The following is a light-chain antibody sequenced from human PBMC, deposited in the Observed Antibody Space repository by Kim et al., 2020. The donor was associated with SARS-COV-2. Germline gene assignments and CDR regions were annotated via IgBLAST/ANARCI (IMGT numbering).Light chain of an antibody. Sequence: ASVGDRVTMTCRASQDIKNNLVWFQQKPGKAPRSLIYAGSSLQSGGPSKFSGSGSGTDFTLTISSLQPEGFATYYSQQYQSYPVTFGQGTRLEIK. V-gene: IGKV1-16*02. J-gene: IGKJ5*01. CDR1: QDIKNN. CDR3: QQYQSYPVT. CDR2: AGS.